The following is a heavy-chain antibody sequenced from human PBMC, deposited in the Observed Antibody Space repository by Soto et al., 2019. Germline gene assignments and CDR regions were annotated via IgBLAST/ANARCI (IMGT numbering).Heavy chain of an antibody. J-gene: IGHJ6*02. CDR3: AMVDVYVTPSPQDV. CDR1: GYTFTRYG. D-gene: IGHD3-16*01. V-gene: IGHV1-18*01. Sequence: QVQLVQSGAEVKNPGASVKVSCKASGYTFTRYGIGWARQAPGQGLEWMGWINTYNGNTNYAQNVQGRVTLTTDTSTSTAYMELRSLISNHPAIYYCAMVDVYVTPSPQDVWGQGTTVIVSS. CDR2: INTYNGNT.